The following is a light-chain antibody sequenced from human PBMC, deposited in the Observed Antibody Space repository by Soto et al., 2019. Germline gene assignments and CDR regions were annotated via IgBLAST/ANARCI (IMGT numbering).Light chain of an antibody. J-gene: IGKJ1*01. Sequence: DIVMTQSPDSLAVSLGERATINCKSSQSVLYSSNNKNYLAWYQQKPGPPPKLLIYWASTRESGVPDRFSGSGSGPDFTLTISSLQAEDVAVYYCQQYYSTPWTFGQGTKVEIK. CDR3: QQYYSTPWT. CDR1: QSVLYSSNNKNY. V-gene: IGKV4-1*01. CDR2: WAS.